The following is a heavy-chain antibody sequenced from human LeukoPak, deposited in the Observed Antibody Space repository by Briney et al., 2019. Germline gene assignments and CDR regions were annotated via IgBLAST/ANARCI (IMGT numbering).Heavy chain of an antibody. Sequence: GASVKVSCKASGYTFTSYDINWVRQATGQGLEWMGWMNPNSGNTGYAQKFRGRVTMTRNTSISTAYMELSRLRSEDTAVYYCARGPRIVGATTSYYFDYWGQGTLVTVSS. CDR1: GYTFTSYD. CDR2: MNPNSGNT. CDR3: ARGPRIVGATTSYYFDY. V-gene: IGHV1-8*01. J-gene: IGHJ4*02. D-gene: IGHD1-26*01.